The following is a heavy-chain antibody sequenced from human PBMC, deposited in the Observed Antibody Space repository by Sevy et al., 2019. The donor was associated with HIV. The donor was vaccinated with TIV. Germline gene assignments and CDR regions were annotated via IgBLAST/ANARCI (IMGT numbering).Heavy chain of an antibody. CDR3: GKGGGCHYDPDEIGYYFYYYNMDV. Sequence: GGSLRLSCAVSGFSFDSYGMTWVRQAPGKGLEWVSGISGSGTRTYYADSVKGRFIISRDNSKNTLYLQMNSLRSEDQGIYDFGKGGGCHYDPDEIGYYFYYYNMDVWGKGTTVTVSS. CDR2: ISGSGTRT. CDR1: GFSFDSYG. D-gene: IGHD3-22*01. J-gene: IGHJ6*03. V-gene: IGHV3-23*01.